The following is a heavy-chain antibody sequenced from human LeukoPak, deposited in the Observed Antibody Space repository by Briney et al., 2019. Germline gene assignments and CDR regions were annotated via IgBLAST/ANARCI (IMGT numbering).Heavy chain of an antibody. V-gene: IGHV3-23*01. CDR1: GFTFSSYG. J-gene: IGHJ3*02. D-gene: IGHD4-23*01. Sequence: PGGSLRLSCAASGFTFSSYGMSWVRQAPRKGLEWVSAISGSGGSTYYADSVKGRFTISRDNGKNSLYLQMNSLRAEDTAVYYCARELTVVTDAFDIWGQGTMVTVSS. CDR3: ARELTVVTDAFDI. CDR2: ISGSGGST.